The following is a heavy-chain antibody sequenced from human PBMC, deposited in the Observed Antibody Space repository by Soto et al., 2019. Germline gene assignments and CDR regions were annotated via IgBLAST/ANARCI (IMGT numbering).Heavy chain of an antibody. V-gene: IGHV3-23*01. CDR3: ANRCPSMSTLYYYGMDV. CDR2: ISGGGDVT. D-gene: IGHD3-16*01. J-gene: IGHJ6*02. Sequence: RRLSCAASGFRFSDHDMSWVRQAPGKGLEWVSAISGGGDVTYYADSVKGRFTISRDNSKNMHYQQMHSLKDEDTGVYYCANRCPSMSTLYYYGMDVWGQGTKVTVSS. CDR1: GFRFSDHD.